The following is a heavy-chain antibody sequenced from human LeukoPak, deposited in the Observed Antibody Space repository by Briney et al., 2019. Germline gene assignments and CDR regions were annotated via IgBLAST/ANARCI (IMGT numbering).Heavy chain of an antibody. J-gene: IGHJ5*02. D-gene: IGHD2-21*01. CDR3: ARGAGEGFEP. CDR1: GFTFSTYD. V-gene: IGHV3-13*01. Sequence: GGSLRLSCAASGFTFSTYDMHWVRQATGKGLEWVSGIGTGGDTYYSSSVKGRFTISRENAENSLYLQMNSLRAGDTAVYSCARGAGEGFEPWGQGTLVTVSS. CDR2: IGTGGDT.